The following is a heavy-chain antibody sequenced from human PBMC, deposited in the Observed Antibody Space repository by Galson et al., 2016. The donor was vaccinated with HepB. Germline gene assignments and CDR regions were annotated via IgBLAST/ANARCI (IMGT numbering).Heavy chain of an antibody. V-gene: IGHV3-74*01. CDR3: AGGASSWADS. D-gene: IGHD6-13*01. J-gene: IGHJ5*01. Sequence: SLRLSCAASGFTFTKFWMHWVRQAPGKGLVWVSRVNTDGSVTDHADSVKGRFTISRDNAKNTLYLQMNNLTVDDTAVYYCAGGASSWADSWGQGTLVTVSP. CDR2: VNTDGSVT. CDR1: GFTFTKFW.